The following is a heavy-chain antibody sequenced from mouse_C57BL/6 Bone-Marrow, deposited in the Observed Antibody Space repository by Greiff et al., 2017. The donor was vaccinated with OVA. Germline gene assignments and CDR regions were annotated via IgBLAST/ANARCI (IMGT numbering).Heavy chain of an antibody. CDR1: GFNITDDY. V-gene: IGHV14-4*01. D-gene: IGHD1-1*01. Sequence: EVQLQQSGAELVRPGASVKLSCTASGFNITDDYMHWVKQRPEQGPEWIGWIDPENGDTEYASKFQGKATITADTSSNTAYLQLSSLTSEDTAVYYCTFYYYGSRRMDYWGQGTSVTVSS. CDR3: TFYYYGSRRMDY. CDR2: IDPENGDT. J-gene: IGHJ4*01.